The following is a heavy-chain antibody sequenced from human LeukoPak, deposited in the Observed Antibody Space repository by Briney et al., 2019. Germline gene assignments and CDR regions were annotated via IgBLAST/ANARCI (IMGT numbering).Heavy chain of an antibody. J-gene: IGHJ4*02. CDR1: GGSFSGYY. V-gene: IGHV4-34*01. Sequence: PSETLSLTCAVYGGSFSGYYWSWIRQPPGKGLEWTGEINHSGSTNYNPSLKSRVTISVDTSKNQFSLKLSSVTAADTAVYYCARNSKQYGSGTYRFDYWGQGTLVTVSS. CDR2: INHSGST. CDR3: ARNSKQYGSGTYRFDY. D-gene: IGHD3-10*01.